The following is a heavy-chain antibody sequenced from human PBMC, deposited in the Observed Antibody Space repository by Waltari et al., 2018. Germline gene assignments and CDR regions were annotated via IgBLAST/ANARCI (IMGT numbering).Heavy chain of an antibody. Sequence: EVQLVESGGGLVQPGGSLRLACAASGFPFSSYSMNWVRQAPGKGLEWVSYISSSSSNIYYADSVKGRFTISRDNAKNSLYLQMNSLRAEDTAVYYCTSGSYFSGYWGQGTLVTVSS. CDR2: ISSSSSNI. CDR3: TSGSYFSGY. V-gene: IGHV3-48*01. D-gene: IGHD1-26*01. CDR1: GFPFSSYS. J-gene: IGHJ4*02.